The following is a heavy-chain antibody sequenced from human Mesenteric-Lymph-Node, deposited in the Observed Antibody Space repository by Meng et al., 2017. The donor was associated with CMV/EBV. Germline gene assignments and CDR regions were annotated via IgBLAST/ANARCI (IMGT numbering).Heavy chain of an antibody. CDR2: ISGSGGST. CDR1: GFTFSSYA. J-gene: IGHJ6*02. CDR3: AKYQVVINSAYYYYGMDV. V-gene: IGHV3-23*01. D-gene: IGHD3-22*01. Sequence: LSLTCAASGFTFSSYAMSWVRQAPGKGLEWVSAISGSGGSTYYADSVKGRFTISRDNSKNTLYLQMNSLRAEDTAVYYCAKYQVVINSAYYYYGMDVWGQGTTVTVSS.